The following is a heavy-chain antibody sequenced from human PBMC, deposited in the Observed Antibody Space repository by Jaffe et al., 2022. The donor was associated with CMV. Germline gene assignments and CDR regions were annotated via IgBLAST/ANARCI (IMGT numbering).Heavy chain of an antibody. V-gene: IGHV3-33*06. D-gene: IGHD4-17*01. CDR1: GFTFSSSG. CDR3: AKDFGTTATTWGHFDY. CDR2: IWYDGGDY. J-gene: IGHJ4*02. Sequence: QVQLVESGGGVVQPGRSLRLSCAASGFTFSSSGMHWVRQAPGKGLEWVALIWYDGGDYSYADSVKGRFTVSRDNSKDTVYLEMNSLRAEDTAVYYCAKDFGTTATTWGHFDYWGLGTLVTVSS.